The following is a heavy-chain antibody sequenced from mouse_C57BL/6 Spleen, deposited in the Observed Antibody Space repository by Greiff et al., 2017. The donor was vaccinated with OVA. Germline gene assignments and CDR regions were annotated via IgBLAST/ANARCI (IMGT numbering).Heavy chain of an antibody. V-gene: IGHV1-53*01. CDR1: GYTFTRYW. CDR2: INPSNGGT. D-gene: IGHD2-4*01. J-gene: IGHJ3*01. CDR3: ARSEDYDGAWFAY. Sequence: QVQLQQPGTELVKPGASVKLSCKASGYTFTRYWMHWVKQRPGQGLEWIGNINPSNGGTNYNEKFKSKATLTVDKSSSTAYMQLSSLTSEDSAFYYCARSEDYDGAWFAYWGQGTLVTVSA.